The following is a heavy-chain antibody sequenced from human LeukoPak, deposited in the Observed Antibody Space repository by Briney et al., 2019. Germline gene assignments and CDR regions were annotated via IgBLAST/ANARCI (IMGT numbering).Heavy chain of an antibody. CDR1: GFTFDEYA. V-gene: IGHV3-20*04. D-gene: IGHD3-22*01. J-gene: IGHJ4*02. CDR2: LNWNGDTT. CDR3: ASRHSDGYFDY. Sequence: TGGSLRLSCAASGFTFDEYAMSWVRQLPGKGLEWVSGLNWNGDTTDYADSVRGRFTTSRDNAKNSLYLQMNSLTAEDTAFYYCASRHSDGYFDYWGQGTLVTVSS.